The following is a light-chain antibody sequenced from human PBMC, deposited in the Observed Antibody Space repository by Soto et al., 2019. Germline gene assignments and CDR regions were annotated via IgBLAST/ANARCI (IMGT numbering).Light chain of an antibody. CDR3: QQYNRSPT. CDR1: QSISSW. Sequence: DIQMTQSPSTLSASVGDRVTITCRASQSISSWLAWYQQKPGKAPKLLIYKASSLESGVPSRFSGSGSGTEFTLTISSLQPDDFATYYCQQYNRSPTFGPGTKVEIK. V-gene: IGKV1-5*03. CDR2: KAS. J-gene: IGKJ1*01.